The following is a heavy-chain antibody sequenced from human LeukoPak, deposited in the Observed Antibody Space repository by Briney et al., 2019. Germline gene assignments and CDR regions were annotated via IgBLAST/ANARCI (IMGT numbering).Heavy chain of an antibody. D-gene: IGHD3-3*01. Sequence: GASVKVSCKASGGTFSSYAISWVRQAPGQGLEWMGRIIPILGIANYAQKFQGRVTITADKSTSTAYMELSSLRSEDTAVYYCARDHNYDFWSGFGPSDGMDVWGQGTTVTVSS. J-gene: IGHJ6*02. CDR2: IIPILGIA. CDR3: ARDHNYDFWSGFGPSDGMDV. CDR1: GGTFSSYA. V-gene: IGHV1-69*04.